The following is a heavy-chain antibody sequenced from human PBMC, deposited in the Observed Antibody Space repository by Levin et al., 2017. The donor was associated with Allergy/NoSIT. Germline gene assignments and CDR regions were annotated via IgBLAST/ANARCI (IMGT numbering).Heavy chain of an antibody. Sequence: SQTLSLTCTVSGAYISNYYWSWIRQPPGKGLEWIGHTYYSGSTNYNPSLKSRVTISVDTSKNQFSLKLTSVTAADTAVYYCARRDYGDYFDYWGQGTLVTVSS. CDR3: ARRDYGDYFDY. V-gene: IGHV4-59*01. CDR1: GAYISNYY. J-gene: IGHJ4*02. D-gene: IGHD4-17*01. CDR2: TYYSGST.